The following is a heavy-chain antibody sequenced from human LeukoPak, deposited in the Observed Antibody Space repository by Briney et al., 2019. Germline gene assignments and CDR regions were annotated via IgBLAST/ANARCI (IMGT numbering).Heavy chain of an antibody. V-gene: IGHV3-7*01. D-gene: IGHD7-27*01. Sequence: GGSLRLSCAASGFTFSSYAMSWIRQAPGKGLEWVANIKQDASEKYYVDSVKGRFTISRDNAKNSLYLQMNSLRVEDTAVYYCASHPGDYFFGYLQLWGQGTLVTVSS. J-gene: IGHJ4*02. CDR2: IKQDASEK. CDR1: GFTFSSYA. CDR3: ASHPGDYFFGYLQL.